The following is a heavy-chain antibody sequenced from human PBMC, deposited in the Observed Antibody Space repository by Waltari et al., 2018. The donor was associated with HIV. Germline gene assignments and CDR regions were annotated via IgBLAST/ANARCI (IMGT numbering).Heavy chain of an antibody. CDR3: ARDSAPGLAVDDDDGEFFYYGLDV. CDR2: VNHVGRT. J-gene: IGHJ6*01. Sequence: QVHLEQWGTGLLRPSETLSLTCAVYGGSFRGYCWSWIRQPPGRGLEWIGEVNHVGRTNYSPSLKGRVTVSVDTSKNQFSLTMRSVTAADTAVYYCARDSAPGLAVDDDDGEFFYYGLDVWGQGTTVTVSS. D-gene: IGHD6-19*01. V-gene: IGHV4-34*01. CDR1: GGSFRGYC.